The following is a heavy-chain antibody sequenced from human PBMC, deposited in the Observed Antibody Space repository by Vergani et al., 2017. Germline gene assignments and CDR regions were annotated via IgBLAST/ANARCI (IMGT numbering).Heavy chain of an antibody. Sequence: EVQLLESGGGLVQPGGSLRLSCAASGFTFSSYAMSWVRQAPGKGLEWVSAISGSGGSTYYADSVKGRFTISRDNSKNTLYLQMNSLRAEDTAVYYCANDIVVVPAPCPMDVWGKGTTVTVSS. CDR2: ISGSGGST. J-gene: IGHJ6*03. V-gene: IGHV3-23*01. D-gene: IGHD2-2*01. CDR1: GFTFSSYA. CDR3: ANDIVVVPAPCPMDV.